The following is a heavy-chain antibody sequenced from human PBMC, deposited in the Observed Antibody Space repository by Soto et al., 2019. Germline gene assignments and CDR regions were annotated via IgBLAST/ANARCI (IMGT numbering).Heavy chain of an antibody. CDR1: GFSLSTSGVG. V-gene: IGHV2-5*02. Sequence: QITLKESGPTLVKPTQTLTLTCTFSGFSLSTSGVGVGWIRQPPGKALEWLALIYWDDDKRYSPSLKSRLTSPQXXSXNXXVRRMNNMDPVDTATYYCAHSPPATVTTSAEYFQHWGQGTLVTVSS. D-gene: IGHD4-17*01. CDR2: IYWDDDK. CDR3: AHSPPATVTTSAEYFQH. J-gene: IGHJ1*01.